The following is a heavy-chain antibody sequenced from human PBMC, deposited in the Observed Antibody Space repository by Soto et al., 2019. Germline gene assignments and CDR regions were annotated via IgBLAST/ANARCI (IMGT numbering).Heavy chain of an antibody. CDR3: ARANTIRPYYFNMDV. D-gene: IGHD3-22*01. J-gene: IGHJ6*02. CDR1: GYTFTAYY. CDR2: INPNSGGT. Sequence: QVQLVQSGPEVRKPGASLKVSCKASGYTFTAYYIHWVRQGPGRGLEWVGGINPNSGGTYYAQKFQAWSTMTRDTSISTAYLELSGLTSNDTAVYYCARANTIRPYYFNMDVWGQGTTVTVSS. V-gene: IGHV1-2*04.